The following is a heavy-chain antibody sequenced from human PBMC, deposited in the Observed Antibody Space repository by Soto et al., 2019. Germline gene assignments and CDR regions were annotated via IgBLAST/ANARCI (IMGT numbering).Heavy chain of an antibody. CDR3: ASVRGGYYYAMDV. J-gene: IGHJ6*02. D-gene: IGHD3-10*02. Sequence: QVQLQESGPGLVKPSGTLSLTCAVSGGSISSSNWWSWVRQPPGKGLEWIGEIYHSGSTNDNPSLTSRVAISVDKSKNQFSLKLSSVTAADTAVYYCASVRGGYYYAMDVWGQGTTVTVSS. V-gene: IGHV4-4*02. CDR2: IYHSGST. CDR1: GGSISSSNW.